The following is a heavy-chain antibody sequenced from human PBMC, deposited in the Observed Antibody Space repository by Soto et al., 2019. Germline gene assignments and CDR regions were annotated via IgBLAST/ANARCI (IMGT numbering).Heavy chain of an antibody. V-gene: IGHV4-30-2*01. J-gene: IGHJ5*02. CDR2: ICHSGNT. D-gene: IGHD3-10*01. CDR1: GGSITIGGYC. CDR3: ARVWFGESSWFDP. Sequence: QLQLQESGSGLVKPSQTLSLTCTVSGGSITIGGYCWSWIRQPPGQGLEWIGYICHSGNTYYNPSLKGRVTTSLDRSKNQFSLNLSSVTAADTAVYYCARVWFGESSWFDPWGQGTLVTVSS.